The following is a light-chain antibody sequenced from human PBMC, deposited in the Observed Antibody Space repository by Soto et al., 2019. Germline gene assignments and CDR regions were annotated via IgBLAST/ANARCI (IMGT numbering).Light chain of an antibody. Sequence: AIQVTQSPSSLSASVGDRVTITCRASQDIRGALAWYQQKPGKAPKLLICDVSTLETGVPARFSGGGSGTEFTLTISSLQPEDFGTYFCQQFNSYPFILGHGTRLEIK. V-gene: IGKV1-13*02. CDR1: QDIRGA. CDR2: DVS. CDR3: QQFNSYPFI. J-gene: IGKJ5*01.